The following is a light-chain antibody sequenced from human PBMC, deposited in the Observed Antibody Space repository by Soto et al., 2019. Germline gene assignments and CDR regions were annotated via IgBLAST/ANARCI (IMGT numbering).Light chain of an antibody. CDR3: QHYDCWLWT. CDR2: GAS. V-gene: IGKV3-15*01. J-gene: IGKJ1*01. Sequence: EIVMTQSPATLSVSPGERATLSCRASQSVRSNLAWYQQKPGQAPRLLIYGASTRATGVPARFSGSGSGTEFTLTISSLQSEDFAVYYCQHYDCWLWTFGQGTKVDIK. CDR1: QSVRSN.